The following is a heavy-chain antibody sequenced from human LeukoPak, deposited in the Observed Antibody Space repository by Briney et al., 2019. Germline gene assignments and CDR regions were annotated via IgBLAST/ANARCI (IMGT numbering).Heavy chain of an antibody. CDR2: IYHSGST. D-gene: IGHD2-15*01. J-gene: IGHJ4*02. CDR1: GGSISSGGYY. CDR3: ATVVAVFKGFDY. Sequence: SETLSLTCTVSGGSISSGGYYWSWIRQPPGKGLEWIGYIYHSGSTYYNPSLKSRVTISVDRSENQFSLKLSSVTAADTAVYYCATVVAVFKGFDYWGQGTLVTVSS. V-gene: IGHV4-30-2*01.